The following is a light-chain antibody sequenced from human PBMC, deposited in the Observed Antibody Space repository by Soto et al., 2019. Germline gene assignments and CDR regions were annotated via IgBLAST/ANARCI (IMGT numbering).Light chain of an antibody. Sequence: SYELTQLPSVSVSPGQTASITCSGDKLGDKYACWYQQKPGQSPVLVIYQDSKRPSGIPERFSGSNSGNTATLTISGTQAMGEADYYCQAWDSSTVVFGGGTKVTVL. J-gene: IGLJ2*01. CDR3: QAWDSSTVV. V-gene: IGLV3-1*01. CDR1: KLGDKY. CDR2: QDS.